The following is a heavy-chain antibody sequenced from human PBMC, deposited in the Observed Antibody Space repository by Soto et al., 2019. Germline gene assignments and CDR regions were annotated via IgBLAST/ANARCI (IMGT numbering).Heavy chain of an antibody. CDR3: AKVDGSTPGSFDY. CDR1: GFTFSSYG. CDR2: IWNDGSNK. Sequence: GGSLRLSCAASGFTFSSYGMHWVRQAPGKGLEWVAVIWNDGSNKYYADSVKGRFTISRDNSKNTVYLQMNSLRVGDTAVYLCAKVDGSTPGSFDYWGQGALVTVSS. D-gene: IGHD2-15*01. V-gene: IGHV3-33*03. J-gene: IGHJ4*02.